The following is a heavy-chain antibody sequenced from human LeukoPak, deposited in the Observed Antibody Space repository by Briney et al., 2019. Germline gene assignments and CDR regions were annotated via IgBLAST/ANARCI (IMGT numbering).Heavy chain of an antibody. Sequence: PSETLSLTCTDSGGSISSYYWSWIRQPPGKGLEWIGYIYYSGSTNYNPSLKSRVTISVDTSKNQFSLKLSSVTAADTAVYYCARGYYYGTKDAFDIWGQGTMVTVSS. V-gene: IGHV4-59*08. CDR3: ARGYYYGTKDAFDI. CDR2: IYYSGST. J-gene: IGHJ3*02. D-gene: IGHD3-10*01. CDR1: GGSISSYY.